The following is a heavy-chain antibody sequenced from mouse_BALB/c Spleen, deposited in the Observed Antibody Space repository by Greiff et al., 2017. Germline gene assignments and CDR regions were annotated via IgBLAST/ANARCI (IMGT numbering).Heavy chain of an antibody. CDR1: GFTFSSYG. CDR2: INSNGGST. CDR3: ARAPGSSYNYAMDY. D-gene: IGHD1-1*01. V-gene: IGHV5-6-3*01. J-gene: IGHJ4*01. Sequence: DVKLVESGGGLVQPGGSLKLSCAASGFTFSSYGMSWVRQTPDKRLELVATINSNGGSTYYPDSVKGRFTISRDNAKNTLYLQMSSLKSEDTAMYYWARAPGSSYNYAMDYWGQGTSVTVSS.